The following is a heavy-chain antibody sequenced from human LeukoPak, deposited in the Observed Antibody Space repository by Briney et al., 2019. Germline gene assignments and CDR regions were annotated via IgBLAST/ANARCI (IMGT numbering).Heavy chain of an antibody. CDR2: INPYSGDT. CDR1: GYSFTGYY. Sequence: ALVKVSCKASGYSFTGYYMHWVRQAPGQGLEWMGWINPYSGDTDYAQKFQDRVTMTRDTSISTAYMELSRLRSDDTAMYYCARGTMNLDSWGQGTLVTVSS. V-gene: IGHV1-2*02. J-gene: IGHJ4*02. CDR3: ARGTMNLDS. D-gene: IGHD3-22*01.